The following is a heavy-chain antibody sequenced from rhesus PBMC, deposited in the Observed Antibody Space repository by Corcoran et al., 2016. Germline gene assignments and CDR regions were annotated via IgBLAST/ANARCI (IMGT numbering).Heavy chain of an antibody. CDR1: GGSISSNY. V-gene: IGHV4-160*01. CDR3: AREGTYNLWTGYPVDY. Sequence: QLQLQESGPGLVKPSETLTLTCAVSGGSISSNYWSWIRQPPGEVLEWIGRIYGSGGSTDYNPSLKSRVTISTDTSKNQFALKLSSVTAADTAVYYCAREGTYNLWTGYPVDYWGQGVLVTVSS. J-gene: IGHJ4*01. CDR2: IYGSGGST. D-gene: IGHD3-3*01.